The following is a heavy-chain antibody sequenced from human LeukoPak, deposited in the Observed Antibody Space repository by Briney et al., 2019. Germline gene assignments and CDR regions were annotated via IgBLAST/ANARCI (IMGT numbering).Heavy chain of an antibody. CDR1: GGSISSYY. CDR2: IYYSGST. D-gene: IGHD3-10*01. J-gene: IGHJ3*02. CDR3: ARSEFSAFDI. V-gene: IGHV4-59*12. Sequence: PSETLSLTCTVSGGSISSYYWSWIRQPPGKGLEWIGYIYYSGSTYYNPSLKSRVTISVDTSKNQFSLKLSSVTAADTAVYYCARSEFSAFDIWGQGTMVTVSS.